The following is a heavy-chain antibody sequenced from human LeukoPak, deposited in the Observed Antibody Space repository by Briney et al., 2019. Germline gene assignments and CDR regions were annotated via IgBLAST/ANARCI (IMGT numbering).Heavy chain of an antibody. J-gene: IGHJ3*01. D-gene: IGHD1-14*01. V-gene: IGHV1-18*01. Sequence: ASVTVSCKASGYRVSSFAIIWVRQAPGQGLECLGWIAANNDHTHYALNVQGRVTMTTDTSTDTAYMELRNLRSDDTAVYFCARDTPGWGAFDVWGQGTVVTVSS. CDR1: GYRVSSFA. CDR3: ARDTPGWGAFDV. CDR2: IAANNDHT.